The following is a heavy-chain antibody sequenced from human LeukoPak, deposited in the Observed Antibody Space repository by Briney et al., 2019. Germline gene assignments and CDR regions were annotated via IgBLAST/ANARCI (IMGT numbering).Heavy chain of an antibody. V-gene: IGHV3-21*04. J-gene: IGHJ4*02. CDR2: ISSTSIYK. CDR1: GFTFSSYS. Sequence: GGSLRLSCAASGFTFSSYSMNWVRQAPGKGLEWVSSISSTSIYKYYADSVKGRFTISRDNSKNSLYLQVNSLRTEDTALYYCAKDLGYSYGLNYFDYWGQGTLVTVSS. CDR3: AKDLGYSYGLNYFDY. D-gene: IGHD5-18*01.